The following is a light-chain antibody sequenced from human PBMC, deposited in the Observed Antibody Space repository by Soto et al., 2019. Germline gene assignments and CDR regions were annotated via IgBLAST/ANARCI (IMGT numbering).Light chain of an antibody. CDR2: SAS. J-gene: IGKJ5*01. CDR3: QRYNSVPVA. Sequence: IQMTQSPSSLSASVGDRVTITCRASQDIEIYLAWYQQRPGTVPKLLIYSASTLQSGFPSRFSGSGSGTDFTLTISSLQPEDAATYYCQRYNSVPVAFGQGTSLEIK. CDR1: QDIEIY. V-gene: IGKV1-27*01.